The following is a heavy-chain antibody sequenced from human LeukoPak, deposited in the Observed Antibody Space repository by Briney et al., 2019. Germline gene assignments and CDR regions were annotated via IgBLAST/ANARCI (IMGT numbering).Heavy chain of an antibody. J-gene: IGHJ2*01. Sequence: GGSLRLSCAASGFSVSLNYMNWVRQAPGKGLEWVSILYSGSDTYYADSVKGRFTIFRDSSKNMLFLHMNSLRAEDTAVYYCARVGDHFHWYLDLWGRGTLVTVSS. V-gene: IGHV3-53*01. CDR2: LYSGSDT. CDR3: ARVGDHFHWYLDL. CDR1: GFSVSLNY. D-gene: IGHD3-3*02.